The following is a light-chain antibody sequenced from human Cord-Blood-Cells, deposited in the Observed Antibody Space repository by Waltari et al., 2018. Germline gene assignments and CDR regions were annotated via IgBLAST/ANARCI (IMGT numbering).Light chain of an antibody. CDR2: EVS. J-gene: IGLJ1*01. CDR1: SSDAGGYNY. CDR3: SSYAGSNNYV. Sequence: QSALTQPPSASGSPGQSVTISCPGTSSDAGGYNYVYWYQQHPGKAPKLMIYEVSKRPSGVPDRFSGSKSGNTASLTVSGLQAEDEADYYCSSYAGSNNYVFGTGTKVTVL. V-gene: IGLV2-8*01.